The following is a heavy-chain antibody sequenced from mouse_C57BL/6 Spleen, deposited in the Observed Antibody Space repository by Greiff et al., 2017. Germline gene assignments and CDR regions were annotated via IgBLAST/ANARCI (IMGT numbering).Heavy chain of an antibody. CDR1: GFTFSDYY. V-gene: IGHV5-16*01. J-gene: IGHJ2*01. CDR2: INYDGSST. CDR3: AREGLRYYFDY. D-gene: IGHD2-4*01. Sequence: EVQVVESEGGLVQPGSSMKLSCTASGFTFSDYYMAWFRQVPEKGLEWVANINYDGSSTYYLDSLKSRFIISRDNAKNILYLQMSSLKSEDTATYYCAREGLRYYFDYWGQGTTLTVSS.